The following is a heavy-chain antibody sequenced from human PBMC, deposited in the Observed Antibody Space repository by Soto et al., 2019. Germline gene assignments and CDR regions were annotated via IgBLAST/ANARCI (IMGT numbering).Heavy chain of an antibody. D-gene: IGHD2-2*01. CDR1: GFTFSTYA. V-gene: IGHV3-64*01. CDR3: ARVCSTTSCYGAFDI. J-gene: IGHJ3*02. Sequence: EVQLVESGGGLVQPGGSLRLSCAASGFTFSTYAMLWVRQAPGKGLEYVSLISGDGRSTYYANSVKGRFTISRDNSKNTLYLQMGSLRAEDMAVYYCARVCSTTSCYGAFDIWGQGTMVIVSS. CDR2: ISGDGRST.